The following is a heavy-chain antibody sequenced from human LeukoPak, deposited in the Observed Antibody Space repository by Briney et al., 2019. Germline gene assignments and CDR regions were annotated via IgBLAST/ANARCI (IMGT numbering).Heavy chain of an antibody. V-gene: IGHV3-21*01. CDR3: ARDVCSGGSCYGH. CDR2: ISSSSSYI. CDR1: GFTFSSYS. Sequence: GGSLRLSCAASGFTFSSYSMNWVRQAPGKGLECVSSISSSSSYIYYADSVKGRFTISRDNAKNSLYLQMNSLRAEDTAVYYCARDVCSGGSCYGHWGQGTLVTVSS. D-gene: IGHD2-15*01. J-gene: IGHJ4*02.